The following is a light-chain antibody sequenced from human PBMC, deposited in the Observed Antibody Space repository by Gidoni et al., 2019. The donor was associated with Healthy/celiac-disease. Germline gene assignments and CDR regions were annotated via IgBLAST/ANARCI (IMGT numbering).Light chain of an antibody. V-gene: IGKV2-28*01. CDR2: LGS. Sequence: IVVTPSPLSLPVTPGEPASISCRSSQSLLHSNGYNYLDWYLQKPGQSPQLLIYLGSNRASGVPDRFSGSGSGTDFTLKISRVEAEDVGVYYCMQALQTPGTFGQGTKLEIK. J-gene: IGKJ2*02. CDR3: MQALQTPGT. CDR1: QSLLHSNGYNY.